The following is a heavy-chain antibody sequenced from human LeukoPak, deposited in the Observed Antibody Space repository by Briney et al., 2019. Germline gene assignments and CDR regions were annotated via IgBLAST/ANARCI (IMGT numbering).Heavy chain of an antibody. J-gene: IGHJ4*02. V-gene: IGHV3-9*01. CDR3: AKDDYLDY. CDR1: GFTFDDYA. Sequence: TGGSLRLSCAASGFTFDDYAMHWVRQAPGKGLEWVSGISWNSGSIGYADSVKGRFTISRDNAKNSLYLQMNSLRAEDTALYYCAKDDYLDYWGQGTLVTVSS. CDR2: ISWNSGSI.